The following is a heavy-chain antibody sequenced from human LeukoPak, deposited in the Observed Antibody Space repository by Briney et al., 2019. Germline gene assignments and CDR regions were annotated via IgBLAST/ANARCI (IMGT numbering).Heavy chain of an antibody. CDR2: INPHNGGT. CDR1: GITVTDYF. CDR3: AGHSSSSDGWFAP. Sequence: ASVKVSCKAPGITVTDYFIHWVRQAPGQGLEWMGWINPHNGGTNYAQKFQGRVTMTRDTSINTVYMDLTRLTSDDTAIYYCAGHSSSSDGWFAPWGQGTLVTVSS. D-gene: IGHD6-6*01. V-gene: IGHV1-2*02. J-gene: IGHJ5*02.